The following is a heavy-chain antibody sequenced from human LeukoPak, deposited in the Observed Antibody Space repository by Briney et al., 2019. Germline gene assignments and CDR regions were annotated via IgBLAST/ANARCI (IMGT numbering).Heavy chain of an antibody. J-gene: IGHJ6*03. D-gene: IGHD2-8*02. Sequence: GGSLRLSCTTSGFTFRTYGMHWVRQAPGKGLEWVSFIRYDGTDKYYTDSVRGRFTISRDNSRNTLYLQMNSLRAEDTAVYYCARDTEAYYYFYMDIWGEGTTVIVSS. V-gene: IGHV3-30*02. CDR2: IRYDGTDK. CDR3: ARDTEAYYYFYMDI. CDR1: GFTFRTYG.